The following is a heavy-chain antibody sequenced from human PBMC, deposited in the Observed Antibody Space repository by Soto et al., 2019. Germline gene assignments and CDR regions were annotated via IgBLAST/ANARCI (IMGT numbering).Heavy chain of an antibody. D-gene: IGHD2-21*01. V-gene: IGHV4-39*01. J-gene: IGHJ4*02. Sequence: QLQLQESGPGLVKPSETLSLTCGVSGGAIHNSGHYWGWVRQPPGKGLEWIGSIYSSGNTNYNPSLQSRVTMSVDASKNQFSLQLDSVTAADTAVYYCVRQAGKIPLFDSWGQGTPLTVSA. CDR3: VRQAGKIPLFDS. CDR1: GGAIHNSGHY. CDR2: IYSSGNT.